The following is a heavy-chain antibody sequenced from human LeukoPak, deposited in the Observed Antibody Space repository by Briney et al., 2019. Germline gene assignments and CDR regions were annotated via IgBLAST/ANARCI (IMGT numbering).Heavy chain of an antibody. V-gene: IGHV3-30*01. Sequence: GKSLRLSCAASGFTFSNYAMHWVRQAPGKGLEWVSLISSGGTYEYYADSVKGRFTISRDNSKNTLYLQLNSLRAEDTAVYYRARDSTYYYDSGSSGPHYFDNWGQGTLVTVSS. D-gene: IGHD3-10*01. CDR2: ISSGGTYE. CDR3: ARDSTYYYDSGSSGPHYFDN. J-gene: IGHJ4*02. CDR1: GFTFSNYA.